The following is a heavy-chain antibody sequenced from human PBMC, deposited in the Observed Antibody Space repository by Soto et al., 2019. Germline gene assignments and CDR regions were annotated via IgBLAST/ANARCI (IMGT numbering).Heavy chain of an antibody. CDR2: IWYDGSNK. CDR1: GFTFSSYG. J-gene: IGHJ4*02. CDR3: AREGGSSYGAYFDY. Sequence: QVQLVESGGGVVQPGRSLRLSCAASGFTFSSYGMHWVRQAPGKGLEWVAVIWYDGSNKYYADSVKGRFTISRDNSKNTLYLQMNSLRAEDTAVYYCAREGGSSYGAYFDYWGQGTLVTVSS. D-gene: IGHD5-18*01. V-gene: IGHV3-33*01.